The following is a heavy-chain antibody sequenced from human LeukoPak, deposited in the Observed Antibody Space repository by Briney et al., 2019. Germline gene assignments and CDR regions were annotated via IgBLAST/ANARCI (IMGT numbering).Heavy chain of an antibody. CDR2: IYPSGST. CDR1: GGSISSYY. D-gene: IGHD6-19*01. CDR3: ARWIAVAENLWRTLERFDP. V-gene: IGHV4-4*09. Sequence: PSETLSLTCSVSGGSISSYYWSWIRQPPGKGLEWIGYIYPSGSTNYNPSLESRVTISVDTSKNQFSLKLSSVTAADTAVYYCARWIAVAENLWRTLERFDPWGQGTLVTVSS. J-gene: IGHJ5*02.